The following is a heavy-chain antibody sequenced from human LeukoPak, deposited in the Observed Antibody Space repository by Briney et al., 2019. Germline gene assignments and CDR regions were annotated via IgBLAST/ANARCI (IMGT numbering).Heavy chain of an antibody. D-gene: IGHD3-22*01. CDR3: AKGGSSGYYSSFDY. CDR2: ISVSGGST. CDR1: GFTFSSYA. Sequence: GGSLRLSCAVSGFTFSSYAMSWVRQAPGKGLEWVSVISVSGGSTSYGDSVKGRFTISRDNSKNTVYLQMNSLRAEDTAVYYCAKGGSSGYYSSFDYWGQGTLVTVSS. J-gene: IGHJ4*02. V-gene: IGHV3-23*01.